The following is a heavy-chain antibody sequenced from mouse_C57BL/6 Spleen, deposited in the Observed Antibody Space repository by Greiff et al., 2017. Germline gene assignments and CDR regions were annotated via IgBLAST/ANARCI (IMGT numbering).Heavy chain of an antibody. CDR3: TRFPYYGSSYSFAD. CDR1: GFNIKDDY. V-gene: IGHV14-4*01. CDR2: IDPENGDT. J-gene: IGHJ3*01. D-gene: IGHD1-1*01. Sequence: EVQVVESGAELVRPGASVKLSCTASGFNIKDDYMHWVKQRPEQGLEWIGWIDPENGDTEYASKFQGKATITADTSSNTAYLQLSSLTSEDTAVYYCTRFPYYGSSYSFADWGQGTLVTVAA.